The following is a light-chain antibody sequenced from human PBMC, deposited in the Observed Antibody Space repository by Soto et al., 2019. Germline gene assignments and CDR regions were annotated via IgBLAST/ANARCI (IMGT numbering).Light chain of an antibody. V-gene: IGKV3-20*01. CDR1: QSVSSSY. CDR3: QQYGSSSPCT. Sequence: EIVLTRSPGTLSLSPGERATLSCRASQSVSSSYLAWYQQKPGQAPRLLIYGASSRATGIPDRFSGSGSGTDFTLTISRLEPEDFAVYYCQQYGSSSPCTFGQGTKLDIK. J-gene: IGKJ1*01. CDR2: GAS.